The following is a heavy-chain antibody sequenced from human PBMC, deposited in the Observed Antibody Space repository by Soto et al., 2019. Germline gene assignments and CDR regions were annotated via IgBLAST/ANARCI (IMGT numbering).Heavy chain of an antibody. D-gene: IGHD4-17*01. CDR2: IIPILGIA. V-gene: IGHV1-69*02. Sequence: QVQLVQSGAEVKKPGSSVKVSCKASGGTFSSYTISWVRQAPGQGLEWMGRIIPILGIANYAQKFQGRVTITADKSTSTAYMELSSLRSEDTAVYYCARARGYGDYSEANYYYYGMDVWGQGTTVTVSS. J-gene: IGHJ6*02. CDR1: GGTFSSYT. CDR3: ARARGYGDYSEANYYYYGMDV.